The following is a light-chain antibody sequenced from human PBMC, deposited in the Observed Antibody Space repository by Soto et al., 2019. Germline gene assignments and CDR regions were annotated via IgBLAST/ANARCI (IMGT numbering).Light chain of an antibody. CDR1: QSVDSTS. CDR3: QQRKT. CDR2: GAS. J-gene: IGKJ1*01. V-gene: IGKV3-20*01. Sequence: EIVLTQSPGTLSLSPGERATRSCRASQSVDSTSLAWYQQIPGQAPRLVIYGASTRATGIPDRFSGSGSGIDFTLTISRLEPEDSAVYYCQQRKTFGQGTKVELQ.